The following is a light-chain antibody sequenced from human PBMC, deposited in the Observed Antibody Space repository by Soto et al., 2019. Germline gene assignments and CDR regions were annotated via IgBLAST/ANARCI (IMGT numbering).Light chain of an antibody. V-gene: IGKV3-20*01. CDR2: TAS. CDR1: QSVSSSS. CDR3: QLYGSSPTYI. Sequence: EIVLTQSPGTVSLSPGERATLSCRASQSVSSSSLAWYQQRPGQAPRLLIFTASSRATGTPDRFSGSGSGTDFTLTISRLEPEDFAVYYCQLYGSSPTYIFGPGTKVDIK. J-gene: IGKJ2*01.